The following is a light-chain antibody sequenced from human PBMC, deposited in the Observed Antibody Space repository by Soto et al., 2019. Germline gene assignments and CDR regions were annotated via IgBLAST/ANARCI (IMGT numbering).Light chain of an antibody. V-gene: IGLV2-14*01. CDR3: CSYIHFTTV. J-gene: IGLJ3*02. Sequence: QSALTQPASVSGSPGQSITISCTGASSDVGFSDYVSWYQQHPGKAPKLLIYGVTNRPSGVSNRFSGSKSGNTASLSISGLQAEDEADYYCCSYIHFTTVFGGGTQLTVL. CDR1: SSDVGFSDY. CDR2: GVT.